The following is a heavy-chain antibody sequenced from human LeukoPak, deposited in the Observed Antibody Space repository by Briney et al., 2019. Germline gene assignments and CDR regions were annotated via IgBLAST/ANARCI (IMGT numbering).Heavy chain of an antibody. V-gene: IGHV1-2*02. J-gene: IGHJ4*02. CDR2: INPNSGRT. Sequence: ASVKVSCKASGYTFTSYYIHWVRQAPGQGLEWMGWINPNSGRTNYAQKFQGRVTMTRDTSISTAYMELSRLRSDDTAVFYCATGGSLSYYESSGLGADFWGQGTLVTVSS. CDR1: GYTFTSYY. CDR3: ATGGSLSYYESSGLGADF. D-gene: IGHD3-22*01.